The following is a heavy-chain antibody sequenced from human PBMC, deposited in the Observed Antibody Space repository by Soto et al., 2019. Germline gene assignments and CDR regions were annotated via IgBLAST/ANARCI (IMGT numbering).Heavy chain of an antibody. CDR1: GYTFTSYG. CDR2: ISGYNGNT. Sequence: QVQLVQSGAEMKKPGASVKVSCKASGYTFTSYGISWVRQAPGQGLEWMGWISGYNGNTNYEQKFQGRVTMTTDTSTRTASMELRSLRSDDTAVYYCARDEPSYNGGWSRDVLDIWGPGTMVTVSS. J-gene: IGHJ3*02. CDR3: ARDEPSYNGGWSRDVLDI. V-gene: IGHV1-18*01. D-gene: IGHD6-19*01.